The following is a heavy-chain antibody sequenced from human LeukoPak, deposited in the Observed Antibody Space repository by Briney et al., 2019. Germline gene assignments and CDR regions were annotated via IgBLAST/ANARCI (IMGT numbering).Heavy chain of an antibody. CDR1: GFTFSNYG. Sequence: GGSLRLSCAASGFTFSNYGMHWVRQARCKGLDWVAVIWYDGSYKYYADSVKGRFTISRDNSKNTLYLQMNSLRAEDTAVYYCAKVVQYTASTGTGLDYWGQGNLVTVSS. V-gene: IGHV3-33*06. CDR2: IWYDGSYK. CDR3: AKVVQYTASTGTGLDY. J-gene: IGHJ4*02. D-gene: IGHD6-13*01.